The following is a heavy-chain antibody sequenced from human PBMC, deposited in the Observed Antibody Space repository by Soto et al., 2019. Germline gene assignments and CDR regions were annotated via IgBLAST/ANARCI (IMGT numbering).Heavy chain of an antibody. Sequence: PGGSRKISCKGSGYSFTSYWIGWVRPLPGKGLEWMGIIYPGDSDTRYSPSFQGQVTISPDKPISPAYLQGSSLKASDTAMYYWARAPVYRRFLEWLSFSAYLGSGTLVPGS. CDR3: ARAPVYRRFLEWLSFSAY. CDR1: GYSFTSYW. D-gene: IGHD3-3*01. V-gene: IGHV5-51*01. J-gene: IGHJ4*01. CDR2: IYPGDSDT.